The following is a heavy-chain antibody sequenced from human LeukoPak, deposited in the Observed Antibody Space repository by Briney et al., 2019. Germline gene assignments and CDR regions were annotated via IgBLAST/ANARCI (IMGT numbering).Heavy chain of an antibody. D-gene: IGHD6-13*01. V-gene: IGHV3-53*01. CDR2: IYSGGST. J-gene: IGHJ4*02. CDR1: GFTVSSNY. Sequence: GGSLRLSCAASGFTVSSNYMSWVRQAPGKGLERVSVIYSGGSTYYADSVEGRFTISRDNSKNTLYLQMNSLRAEDTAVYYCARFHSSSWADYWGQGTLVTVSS. CDR3: ARFHSSSWADY.